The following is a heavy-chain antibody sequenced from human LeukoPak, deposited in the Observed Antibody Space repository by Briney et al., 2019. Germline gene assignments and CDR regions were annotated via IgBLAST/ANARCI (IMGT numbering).Heavy chain of an antibody. D-gene: IGHD7-27*01. CDR3: ARGGNWDFDY. CDR2: MYNSGTG. V-gene: IGHV4-4*02. J-gene: IGHJ4*02. Sequence: SETLSLTCAVSGVSITSHPWNWVRRPPGKGLEWIGEMYNSGTGTYKPSLRSRVTMFFDESKNHFSLKLNSVTAADTAVYYCARGGNWDFDYWGQGVLVFVSS. CDR1: GVSITSHPW.